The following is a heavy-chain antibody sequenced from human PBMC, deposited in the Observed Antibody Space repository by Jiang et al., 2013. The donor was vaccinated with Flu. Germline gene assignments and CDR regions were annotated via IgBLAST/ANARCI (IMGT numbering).Heavy chain of an antibody. CDR3: ARSRRAYDSSGYNGWVDFDY. J-gene: IGHJ4*02. D-gene: IGHD3-22*01. CDR1: GGSISSSSYY. Sequence: ETLSLTCAVSGGSISSSSYYWGWIRQPPGKGLEWIGSIYYSGSTYYNPSLKSRVTISVDTSKNQFSLKLSSVTAADTAVYYCARSRRAYDSSGYNGWVDFDYWGQGTLVTVSS. CDR2: IYYSGST. V-gene: IGHV4-39*01.